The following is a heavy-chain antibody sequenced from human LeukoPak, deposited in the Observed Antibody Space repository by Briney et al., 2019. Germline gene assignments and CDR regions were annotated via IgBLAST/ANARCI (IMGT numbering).Heavy chain of an antibody. Sequence: ETLSLTCTVSGGSVSSGSYYWSWIRQAPGKGLEWVSAISGSGGSTYYADSVKGRFTISRDNSKNTLYLQMNSLRAEDTAVYYCASQGIAAAGRFDYWGQGTLVTVSS. CDR1: GGSVSSGSYY. CDR3: ASQGIAAAGRFDY. J-gene: IGHJ4*02. D-gene: IGHD6-13*01. V-gene: IGHV3-23*01. CDR2: ISGSGGST.